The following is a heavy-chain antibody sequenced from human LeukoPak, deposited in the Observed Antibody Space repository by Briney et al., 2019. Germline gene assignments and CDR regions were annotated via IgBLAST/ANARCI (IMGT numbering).Heavy chain of an antibody. CDR3: ARDVRSTYYYYYMDV. CDR2: ISAYNGNT. CDR1: GYTFTSYG. Sequence: ASVKVSCKASGYTFTSYGTSWVRQAPGQGLEWMGWISAYNGNTNYAQKLQGRVTMTTDTSTSTAYMELRSLRSDDTAVYYCARDVRSTYYYYYMDVWGKGTTVTVSS. J-gene: IGHJ6*03. D-gene: IGHD2-2*01. V-gene: IGHV1-18*01.